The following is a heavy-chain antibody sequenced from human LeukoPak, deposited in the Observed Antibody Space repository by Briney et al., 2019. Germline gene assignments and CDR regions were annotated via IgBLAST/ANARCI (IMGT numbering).Heavy chain of an antibody. J-gene: IGHJ4*02. CDR2: ISGSGGST. V-gene: IGHV3-23*01. CDR3: AKSPALGYSYGDQVDY. Sequence: GGSLRLSCAASRFTFSTYGMSWVRQAPGKGLEWVSAISGSGGSTYYADSVKGRFTISRDNSKNTLYLQMNSLRAEDTAVYYCAKSPALGYSYGDQVDYWGQGTLVTVSS. CDR1: RFTFSTYG. D-gene: IGHD5-18*01.